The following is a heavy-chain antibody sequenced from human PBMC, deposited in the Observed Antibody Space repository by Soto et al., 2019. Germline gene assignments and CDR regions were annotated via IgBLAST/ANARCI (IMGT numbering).Heavy chain of an antibody. Sequence: QITLKESGPTLVKPTQTLTLTCTFSGFSLKTSGVGVGWIRQPPGKALEWVALIYWDDDTRYSPSLKSRLTITKDTSKNQVVLTMTNMDPVDTATYYCVHLLGYPTWLNFDHWGQGTLVTVSS. CDR2: IYWDDDT. CDR1: GFSLKTSGVG. V-gene: IGHV2-5*02. CDR3: VHLLGYPTWLNFDH. J-gene: IGHJ4*02. D-gene: IGHD3-9*01.